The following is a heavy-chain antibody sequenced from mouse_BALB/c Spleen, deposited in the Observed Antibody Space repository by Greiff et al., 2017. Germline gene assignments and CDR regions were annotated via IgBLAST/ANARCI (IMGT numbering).Heavy chain of an antibody. D-gene: IGHD2-1*01. CDR1: GFAFSSYD. Sequence: EVQLVESGGGLVKPGGSLKLSCAASGFAFSSYDMSWVRQTPEKRLEWVAYISSGGGSTYYPDTVKGRFTISRDNAKNTLYLQMSSLKSEDTAMYYCARGGGNYVAYWYFDVWGAGTTVTVSS. V-gene: IGHV5-12-1*01. CDR2: ISSGGGST. CDR3: ARGGGNYVAYWYFDV. J-gene: IGHJ1*01.